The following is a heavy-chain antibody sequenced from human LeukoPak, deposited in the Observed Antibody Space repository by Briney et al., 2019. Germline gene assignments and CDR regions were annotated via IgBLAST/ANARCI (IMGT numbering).Heavy chain of an antibody. CDR1: GGSISSGYYY. D-gene: IGHD5-18*01. J-gene: IGHJ4*02. CDR2: IYYSGNT. CDR3: ARTWIPAPFVY. Sequence: SDTLSLTCTVSGGSISSGYYYWGWIRQPPGKGLEWIGSIYYSGNTYYIPSRKSRVTIYEDTSKNHFYLKLRSVTAADTAVYYCARTWIPAPFVYWGQGTLVTVSS. V-gene: IGHV4-39*02.